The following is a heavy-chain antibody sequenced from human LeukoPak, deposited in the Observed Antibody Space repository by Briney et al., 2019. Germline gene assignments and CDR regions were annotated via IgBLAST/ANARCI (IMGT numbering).Heavy chain of an antibody. CDR1: GFTFTSYW. CDR3: AKDRSGSSSWYDYYYYMDV. Sequence: GGSLRLSCAASGFTFTSYWMSWVRQAPGKGLEWVANIKQDGSEKYYVDSVKGRFTISRDNSKNSLYLQMNSLRTEDTALYYCAKDRSGSSSWYDYYYYMDVWGKGTTVTVSS. V-gene: IGHV3-7*03. CDR2: IKQDGSEK. J-gene: IGHJ6*03. D-gene: IGHD6-13*01.